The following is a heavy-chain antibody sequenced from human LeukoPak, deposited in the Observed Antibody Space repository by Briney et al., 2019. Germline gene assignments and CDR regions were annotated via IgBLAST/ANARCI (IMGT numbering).Heavy chain of an antibody. D-gene: IGHD2-2*01. V-gene: IGHV3-48*01. Sequence: PGGFLRLSCVASGFIFSDYSMNWVRQAPGKGLEWISYVGIDSGNTMYADSVKGRFTISGDRAKNSLYLQMDSLRVEDTAVYYCARDTKYAFDNWGQGTLVTVSS. J-gene: IGHJ4*02. CDR3: ARDTKYAFDN. CDR1: GFIFSDYS. CDR2: VGIDSGNT.